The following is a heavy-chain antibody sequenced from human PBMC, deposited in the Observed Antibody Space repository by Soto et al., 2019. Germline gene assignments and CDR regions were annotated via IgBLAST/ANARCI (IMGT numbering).Heavy chain of an antibody. CDR2: RYYSEIT. D-gene: IGHD2-15*01. Sequence: PSETLSLTCTVSGGSITTGGYYWSWIRQLPGKGLEWIGHRYYSEITYYNPSLKSRVSISLDTSKNQFSLKLSFVTAADTAMYYCARTKCSGGSCYSWSLDYWGQGTPVTSPQ. CDR1: GGSITTGGYY. V-gene: IGHV4-31*03. J-gene: IGHJ4*02. CDR3: ARTKCSGGSCYSWSLDY.